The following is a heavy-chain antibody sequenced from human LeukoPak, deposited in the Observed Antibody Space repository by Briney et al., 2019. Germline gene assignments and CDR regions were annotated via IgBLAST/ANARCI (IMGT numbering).Heavy chain of an antibody. J-gene: IGHJ4*02. CDR2: IIPIFGTA. CDR1: GGTFSSYA. Sequence: SVKVSCKASGGTFSSYAISWVRQAPGQGLEWMGGIIPIFGTANYAQKFQGRVTITADESTSTAYMELSSLRSEDTAVYYCARVKVRGVPGAFDIWGQGTLVTVSS. V-gene: IGHV1-69*13. CDR3: ARVKVRGVPGAFDI. D-gene: IGHD3-10*01.